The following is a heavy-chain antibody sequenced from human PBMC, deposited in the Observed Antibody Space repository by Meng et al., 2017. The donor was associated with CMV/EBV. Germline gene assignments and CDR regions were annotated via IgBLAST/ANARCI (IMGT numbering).Heavy chain of an antibody. D-gene: IGHD3-10*01. Sequence: GESLKISCAASGFTFSSYWMSWVRQAPGKGLEWVANIKQDGSEKYYVDSVKGRFTISRDNAKNSLYLQMNSLRAEDTAVYYCAKVPGSLYLRSCYFDYWGQGILVTVSS. V-gene: IGHV3-7*01. CDR1: GFTFSSYW. CDR2: IKQDGSEK. CDR3: AKVPGSLYLRSCYFDY. J-gene: IGHJ4*02.